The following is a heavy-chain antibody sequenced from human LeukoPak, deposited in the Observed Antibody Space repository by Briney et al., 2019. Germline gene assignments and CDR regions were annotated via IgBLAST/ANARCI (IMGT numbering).Heavy chain of an antibody. D-gene: IGHD2-15*01. Sequence: SETLSLTCNVSGDSVSSGYWSWIRQSPGKGLEWIGFIQDSGITDYNPSLKSRLLMSLDISKNQFSLNLRSVTAADTAVYYCAGRGHRYSRDWGQGILVTISS. CDR3: AGRGHRYSRD. CDR1: GDSVSSGY. J-gene: IGHJ1*01. CDR2: IQDSGIT. V-gene: IGHV4-4*09.